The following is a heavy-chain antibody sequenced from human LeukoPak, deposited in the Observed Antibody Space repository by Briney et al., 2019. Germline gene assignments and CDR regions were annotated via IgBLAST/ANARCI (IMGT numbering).Heavy chain of an antibody. CDR2: IKQDGSEK. V-gene: IGHV3-7*01. CDR3: ATSRTKVDY. J-gene: IGHJ4*02. Sequence: PGGSLRLSCAASGFTFINYWMSWVRQAPGKGLEWVASIKQDGSEKYYVDSVKGRFTISRDNAKNSVYLQMNSLRVEDTALYYCATSRTKVDYWGQGSRVTVSS. CDR1: GFTFINYW.